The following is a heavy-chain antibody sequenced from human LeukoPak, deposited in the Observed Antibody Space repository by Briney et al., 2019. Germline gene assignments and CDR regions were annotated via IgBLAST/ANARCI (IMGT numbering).Heavy chain of an antibody. Sequence: SVKVSCKASGGTFSSYAISWVRQAPGQGLEWMGGIIPIFGTANYAQKFQGRVTITADESTSTAYMELSSLRSEDTAVYYCARSRIVVVTASPYYYYGMDVWGQGTTVTVSS. J-gene: IGHJ6*02. CDR2: IIPIFGTA. V-gene: IGHV1-69*13. CDR1: GGTFSSYA. D-gene: IGHD2-21*02. CDR3: ARSRIVVVTASPYYYYGMDV.